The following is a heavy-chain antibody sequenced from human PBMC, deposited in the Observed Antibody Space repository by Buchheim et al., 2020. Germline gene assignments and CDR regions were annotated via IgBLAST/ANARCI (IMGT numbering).Heavy chain of an antibody. V-gene: IGHV3-23*01. CDR1: GFTFSADA. Sequence: EVRLLESGGDFVQPGGSLRLSCEASGFTFSADAMTWVRQAPGKGLEWVSIISGNGDTTYYANSVKGRFTISRDNSKNTLYLQMNSLRAEDTAVYYCAKEAEGTVTILFDYWGQGTL. CDR3: AKEAEGTVTILFDY. J-gene: IGHJ4*02. CDR2: ISGNGDTT. D-gene: IGHD4-17*01.